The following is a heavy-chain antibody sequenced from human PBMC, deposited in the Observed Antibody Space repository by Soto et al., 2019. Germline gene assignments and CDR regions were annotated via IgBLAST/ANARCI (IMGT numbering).Heavy chain of an antibody. CDR3: AREEGYYYDSSGSIGV. J-gene: IGHJ6*02. CDR2: IYYSGST. V-gene: IGHV4-59*12. CDR1: GGSISSYY. D-gene: IGHD3-22*01. Sequence: LXTLSLACTVSGGSISSYYWSWIRQPPVKGLEWIGYIYYSGSTNYNPSLKSRVTISVDTSKNQFSLKLSSVTAADTAVYYCAREEGYYYDSSGSIGVWGQGTTVTVSS.